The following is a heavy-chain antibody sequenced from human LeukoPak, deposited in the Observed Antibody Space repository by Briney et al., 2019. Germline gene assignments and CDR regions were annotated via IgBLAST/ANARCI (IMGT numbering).Heavy chain of an antibody. CDR2: IKKDGSEE. V-gene: IGHV3-7*01. Sequence: PGGSLRLSCAASGFTLRNYWMSWARQAPGKGLECVADIKKDGSEEYYVDSVKGRFTITRDNANNSLYLQMNSLRDEDTDVYYCARGLEWGQGTLVTVSS. J-gene: IGHJ4*02. CDR1: GFTLRNYW. CDR3: ARGLE. D-gene: IGHD6-6*01.